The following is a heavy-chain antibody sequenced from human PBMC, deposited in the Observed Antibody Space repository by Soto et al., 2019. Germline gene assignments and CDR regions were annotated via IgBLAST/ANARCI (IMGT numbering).Heavy chain of an antibody. D-gene: IGHD1-26*01. CDR2: IYYSGST. CDR1: CGSISSSSYY. CDR3: ARRIVGATRLDD. Sequence: SETLSLTCTVSCGSISSSSYYWGWIRQPPGKGLEWIGSIYYSGSTYYNPSLKSRVTISVDTSKNQFSLKLSSVTAADTAVYYCARRIVGATRLDDWGQGTLVTVSS. V-gene: IGHV4-39*01. J-gene: IGHJ4*02.